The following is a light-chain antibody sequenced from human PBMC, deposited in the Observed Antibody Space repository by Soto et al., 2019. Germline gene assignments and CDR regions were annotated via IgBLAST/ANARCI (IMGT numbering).Light chain of an antibody. CDR2: DAS. V-gene: IGKV3-11*01. CDR1: QGVRNY. J-gene: IGKJ1*01. CDR3: QQRGNRPPWT. Sequence: EIVLTQSPATLSLFPGERATLSCRASQGVRNYLACYYQKPGQAPRLLMFDASNRATGIPARFSGSGSGTDFTLTISSLEPEDFAVYYCQQRGNRPPWTFGQGTKVDIK.